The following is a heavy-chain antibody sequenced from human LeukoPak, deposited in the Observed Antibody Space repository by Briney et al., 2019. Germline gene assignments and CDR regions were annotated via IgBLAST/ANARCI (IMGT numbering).Heavy chain of an antibody. CDR1: GGSFSGYY. CDR3: ARGLWAPRFDC. Sequence: PSETLSLTCAVYGGSFSGYYWSWIRQPPGKGLEWIGEINHRGSTNYNPSLKSRVTISVDTSKNQFSLKLSSVTAADTAVYFCARGLWAPRFDCWGQGTLVTVSS. D-gene: IGHD1-26*01. J-gene: IGHJ4*02. CDR2: INHRGST. V-gene: IGHV4-34*01.